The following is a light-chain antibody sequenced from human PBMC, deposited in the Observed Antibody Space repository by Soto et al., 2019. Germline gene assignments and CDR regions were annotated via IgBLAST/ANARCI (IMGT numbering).Light chain of an antibody. CDR3: QEYNNWPPHA. Sequence: EIVMTQSPATLSVSPGERATLSCRASQSVSSSLAWYQQKPGQAPRLLIYAASTRATGIPARFSGSGSGTEFTPTISSLQSEDFAVYYCQEYNNWPPHAFGQGTKLEIK. V-gene: IGKV3-15*01. J-gene: IGKJ2*01. CDR1: QSVSSS. CDR2: AAS.